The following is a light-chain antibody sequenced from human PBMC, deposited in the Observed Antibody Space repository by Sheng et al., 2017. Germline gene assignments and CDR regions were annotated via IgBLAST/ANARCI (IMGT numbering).Light chain of an antibody. J-gene: IGLJ2*01. CDR1: KLGERY. CDR3: QAWDSSTENVV. CDR2: QDN. V-gene: IGLV3-1*01. Sequence: SYALTQSPSVSVSPGQTATITCSADKLGERYTSWYQQKPGQSPLLVIYQDNKRPSGIPERFSGSNSGNTATLTISGTQALDEAVYYCQAWDSSTENVVFGGGTKLTVL.